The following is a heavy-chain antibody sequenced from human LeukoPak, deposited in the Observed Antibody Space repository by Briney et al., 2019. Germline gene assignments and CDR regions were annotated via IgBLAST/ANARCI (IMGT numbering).Heavy chain of an antibody. CDR1: GGSISSGSYY. CDR2: IYTSGST. D-gene: IGHD1-26*01. Sequence: SETLSLTCTVSGGSISSGSYYWSWIRQPAGKGLEWIGRIYTSGSTNYNPSLKSRVTISVDASKNQFSLRLSSVTAADTAVYYCASGSYSFYYMDVWGKGTTVTVSS. J-gene: IGHJ6*03. V-gene: IGHV4-61*02. CDR3: ASGSYSFYYMDV.